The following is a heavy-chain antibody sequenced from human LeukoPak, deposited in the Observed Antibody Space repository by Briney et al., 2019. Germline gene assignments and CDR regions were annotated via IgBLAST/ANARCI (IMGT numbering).Heavy chain of an antibody. CDR1: GGSISSSSYY. CDR3: AVVPAASSYYFDY. D-gene: IGHD2-2*01. CDR2: INHSGST. Sequence: SETLSLTCTVSGGSISSSSYYWSWIRQPPGKGLEWIGEINHSGSTNYNPSLKSRVTISVDTSKNQFSLKLSSVTAADTAVYYCAVVPAASSYYFDYWGQGTLVTVSS. J-gene: IGHJ4*02. V-gene: IGHV4-39*07.